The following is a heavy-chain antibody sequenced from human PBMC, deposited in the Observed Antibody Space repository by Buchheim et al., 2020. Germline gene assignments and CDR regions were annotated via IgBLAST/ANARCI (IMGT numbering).Heavy chain of an antibody. J-gene: IGHJ6*02. D-gene: IGHD6-13*01. CDR1: GGTFSSYT. V-gene: IGHV1-69*12. CDR2: IIPIFGTA. Sequence: QVQLVQSGAEVKKPGSSVKVSCKASGGTFSSYTISWVRQAPGQGLEWMGGIIPIFGTANYAQKFQGRVTITADESTSTAYMELSRLRSEDTAVYYCAREVPGSSWTNYYYYGMDVWGQGTT. CDR3: AREVPGSSWTNYYYYGMDV.